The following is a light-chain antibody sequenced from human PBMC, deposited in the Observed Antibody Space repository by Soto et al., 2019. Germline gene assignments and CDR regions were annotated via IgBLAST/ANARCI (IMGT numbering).Light chain of an antibody. V-gene: IGLV2-8*01. CDR3: SSYAGSNNVL. J-gene: IGLJ2*01. CDR1: SSDVGGYNY. Sequence: QSALTQPPSASGSPGQSVTISCTGTSSDVGGYNYVSWYQQHPGKAPKLMIYEVNKRPSGVPDRFSASKSGNTASLTVSGLRAEDEADYYCSSYAGSNNVLFGGGTKLTVL. CDR2: EVN.